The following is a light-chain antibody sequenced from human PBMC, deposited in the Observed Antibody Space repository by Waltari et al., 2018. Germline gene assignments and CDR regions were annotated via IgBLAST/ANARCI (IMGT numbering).Light chain of an antibody. CDR2: WAS. Sequence: DVVMTQSPDSLAVSLGERATINCKSSQSVLYSSNNKNYLAWYQHKPGQPPKLLRYWASTRASGAPDRVSGSGSGTDFTLTISSLQAEDVAVYYCHQYYTTPRTFGQGTRVEIK. CDR1: QSVLYSSNNKNY. CDR3: HQYYTTPRT. V-gene: IGKV4-1*01. J-gene: IGKJ1*01.